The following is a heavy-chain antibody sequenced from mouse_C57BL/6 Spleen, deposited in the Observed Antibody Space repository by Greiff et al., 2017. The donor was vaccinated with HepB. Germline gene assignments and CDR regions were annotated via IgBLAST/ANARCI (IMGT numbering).Heavy chain of an antibody. D-gene: IGHD1-1*01. CDR1: GYTFTDYE. V-gene: IGHV1-15*01. CDR3: TRFYYGSSYGWFAY. CDR2: IDPETGGT. J-gene: IGHJ3*01. Sequence: VQLQQSGAELVRPGASVTLSCKASGYTFTDYEMHWVKQTPVHGLEWIGAIDPETGGTAYNQKFKGKAILTADKSSRTAYMELRSLTSEDSAVYYCTRFYYGSSYGWFAYWGQGTLVTVSA.